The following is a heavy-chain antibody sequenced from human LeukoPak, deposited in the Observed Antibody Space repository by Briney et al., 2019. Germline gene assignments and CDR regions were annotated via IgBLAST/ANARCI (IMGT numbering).Heavy chain of an antibody. J-gene: IGHJ6*03. V-gene: IGHV1-46*01. Sequence: ASVKVSCKASGYTFTSYYMHWVRQAPGQGLEWMGIINPSGGSTSYAQKFQGRVTMTEDTSTDTAYMELSSLRSEDTAVYYCATSNSYGPYYYYYMDVWGKGTTVTISS. CDR3: ATSNSYGPYYYYYMDV. D-gene: IGHD5-18*01. CDR2: INPSGGST. CDR1: GYTFTSYY.